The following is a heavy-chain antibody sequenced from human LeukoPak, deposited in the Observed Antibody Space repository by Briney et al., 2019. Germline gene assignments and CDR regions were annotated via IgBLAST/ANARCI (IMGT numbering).Heavy chain of an antibody. CDR3: AKDQDYENSGYTYYFDY. Sequence: PGGSLRLSCAASGFTFSSYAMSWVRQAPGKGLEWVSVISGSGSSTYYADSVKGRFTISRENSRNTVYLQMNSLRAEDTAVYYCAKDQDYENSGYTYYFDYWGQGTLVTVSS. CDR2: ISGSGSST. V-gene: IGHV3-23*01. D-gene: IGHD3-22*01. CDR1: GFTFSSYA. J-gene: IGHJ4*02.